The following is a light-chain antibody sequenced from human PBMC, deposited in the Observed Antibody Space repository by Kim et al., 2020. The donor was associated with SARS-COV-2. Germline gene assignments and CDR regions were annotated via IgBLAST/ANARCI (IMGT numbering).Light chain of an antibody. J-gene: IGLJ3*02. CDR2: QDN. Sequence: SVAQGQTARITCSGDKLGSKYACWYQQRPGQSPVLVISQDNKRASGIPERFSGSNSANTATLTISGTQPMDEADYYWQAWDSGTVVFGGGTKLTVL. CDR3: QAWDSGTVV. V-gene: IGLV3-1*01. CDR1: KLGSKY.